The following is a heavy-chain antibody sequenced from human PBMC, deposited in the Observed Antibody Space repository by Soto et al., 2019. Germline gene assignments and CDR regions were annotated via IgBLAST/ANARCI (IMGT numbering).Heavy chain of an antibody. Sequence: SGPTLVNPIQTLTLTCTFSGFSLSTSGMCVSWIRQPPGKALEWLALIDWDDDKYYSTSLKTRLTISKDTSKNQVVLTMTNMDPVDTATYYCARGVGDLLWKARPYYFDYWGQGTLVTVPS. CDR2: IDWDDDK. CDR1: GFSLSTSGMC. V-gene: IGHV2-70*01. CDR3: ARGVGDLLWKARPYYFDY. J-gene: IGHJ4*02. D-gene: IGHD3-10*01.